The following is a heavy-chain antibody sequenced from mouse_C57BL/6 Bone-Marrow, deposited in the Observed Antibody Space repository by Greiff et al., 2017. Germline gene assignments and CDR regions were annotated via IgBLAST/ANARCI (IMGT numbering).Heavy chain of an antibody. V-gene: IGHV14-2*01. CDR1: GFNIKDYY. CDR3: AGGFYCGSNYYAMDY. Sequence: VQLQQSGAELVKPGASVKLSCTASGFNIKDYYMHWVKQRTEQGLEWIGGIDPDDGATNYAQKFQGKATLTADTSSNTAYLQLSSLTSEDTAVYYCAGGFYCGSNYYAMDYWGKGTSVTVSS. D-gene: IGHD1-1*01. CDR2: IDPDDGAT. J-gene: IGHJ4*01.